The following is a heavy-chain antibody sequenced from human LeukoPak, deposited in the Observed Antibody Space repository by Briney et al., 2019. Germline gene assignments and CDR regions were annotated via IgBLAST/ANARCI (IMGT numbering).Heavy chain of an antibody. CDR1: GFTFSSYG. CDR3: AKDRHYGEDAFDI. J-gene: IGHJ3*02. V-gene: IGHV3-33*06. CDR2: IWYDGSNK. Sequence: GGSLRLSCAASGFTFSSYGMDWVRQAPGKGLEWVAVIWYDGSNKYYADSVKGRFTISRDNSKNTLYLQMNSLRAEDTAVCYCAKDRHYGEDAFDIWGQGTMVTVSS. D-gene: IGHD4-17*01.